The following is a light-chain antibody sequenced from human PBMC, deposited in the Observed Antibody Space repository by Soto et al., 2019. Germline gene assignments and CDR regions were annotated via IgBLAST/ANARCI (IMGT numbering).Light chain of an antibody. Sequence: HMTQSPSTLSAYLAPRVPITWRASQSISSWLAWYQQKPGTAPKLLIYAASTLKSGVPSRFSGSGSGTEFTLTITSLQPDDFATYYCQQYERYSPWTVGQGAKAAIK. CDR2: AAS. CDR3: QQYERYSPWT. V-gene: IGKV1-5*01. J-gene: IGKJ1*01. CDR1: QSISSW.